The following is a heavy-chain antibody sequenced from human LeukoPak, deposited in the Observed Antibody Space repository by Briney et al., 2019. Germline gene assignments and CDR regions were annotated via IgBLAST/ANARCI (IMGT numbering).Heavy chain of an antibody. CDR1: GFAFSSYW. CDR2: IKPDGTQN. Sequence: GGSLRLSCVASGFAFSSYWMTWVRQAPGKGLERVANIKPDGTQNYYVDSVKGRFTIPRDNAKNSLYLQMNSLRADETAVYYCARLRPYSSTWYAYYGMDVWGQGTTVTVSS. CDR3: ARLRPYSSTWYAYYGMDV. V-gene: IGHV3-7*04. J-gene: IGHJ6*02. D-gene: IGHD6-13*01.